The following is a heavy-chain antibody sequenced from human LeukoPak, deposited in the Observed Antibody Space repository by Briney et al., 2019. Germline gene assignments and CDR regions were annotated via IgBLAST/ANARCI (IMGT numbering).Heavy chain of an antibody. D-gene: IGHD6-13*01. Sequence: GGSLRLSCAASGFTFSNYNINWVRQAPGKGLEWVSSISSRGSYMYYADSVKGRFAISADNAMNSLYLQINSLRAEDTAVYYCARGYSSSWYDLYYFDYWGQGTLVTVSS. J-gene: IGHJ4*02. CDR3: ARGYSSSWYDLYYFDY. V-gene: IGHV3-21*01. CDR2: ISSRGSYM. CDR1: GFTFSNYN.